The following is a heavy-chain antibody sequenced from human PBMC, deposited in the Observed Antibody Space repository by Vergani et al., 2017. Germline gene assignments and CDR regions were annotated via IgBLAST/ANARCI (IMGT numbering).Heavy chain of an antibody. CDR3: ARDSTMVRGAFDI. Sequence: QVQLQESGPGLVKPSQTLSLTCTVSGGSISSGGYYWSWIRQHPGKGLEWIGYIYYSGSTYYNPSLKSLVTISVDTSKNQFSLRLSSVTAADTAVYYCARDSTMVRGAFDIWGQGTMVTVSS. CDR1: GGSISSGGYY. J-gene: IGHJ3*02. D-gene: IGHD3-10*01. CDR2: IYYSGST. V-gene: IGHV4-31*01.